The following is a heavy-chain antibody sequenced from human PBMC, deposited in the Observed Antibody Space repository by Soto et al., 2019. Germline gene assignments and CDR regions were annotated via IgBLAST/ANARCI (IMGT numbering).Heavy chain of an antibody. CDR1: GFTFSNFA. CDR3: AKNDFWTGPGDYNYYGMDV. Sequence: RRLSCAASGFTFSNFAMTWVRQAAGKGLEWVSTISVRDGSTYYADSVKGRFTISRDNSKNTLYLQMNSLRAEVTAVYYCAKNDFWTGPGDYNYYGMDVWGQGTTVTVSS. D-gene: IGHD3-3*01. J-gene: IGHJ6*02. CDR2: ISVRDGST. V-gene: IGHV3-23*01.